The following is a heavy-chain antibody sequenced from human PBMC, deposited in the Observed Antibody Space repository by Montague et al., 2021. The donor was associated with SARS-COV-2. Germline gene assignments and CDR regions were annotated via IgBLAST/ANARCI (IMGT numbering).Heavy chain of an antibody. CDR3: ARDPSPGYCSSTDCYTY. Sequence: SLRLSCAASGFTFSTYSVNWVRQAPGKGLEWVSPISSSSTYIYYADSVKGRFTISRDNAKNSLFLQMNSLRAEDTAVYYCARDPSPGYCSSTDCYTYWGQGTLVTVSS. D-gene: IGHD2-2*02. J-gene: IGHJ4*02. CDR1: GFTFSTYS. V-gene: IGHV3-21*01. CDR2: ISSSSTYI.